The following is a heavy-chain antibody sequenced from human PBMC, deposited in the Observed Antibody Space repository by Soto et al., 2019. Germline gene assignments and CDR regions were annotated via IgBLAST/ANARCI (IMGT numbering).Heavy chain of an antibody. CDR2: ISAYNGNT. V-gene: IGHV1-18*01. D-gene: IGHD5-18*01. CDR1: GYTFTSYG. CDR3: ATWIQLWPSLGMDV. Sequence: ASVKVSCKASGYTFTSYGISWVRQAPGQGLEWMGWISAYNGNTNYAQKLQGRVTMTTDTSTSTAYMELRSLRSDDTAVYYCATWIQLWPSLGMDVWGQGTTVTVSS. J-gene: IGHJ6*02.